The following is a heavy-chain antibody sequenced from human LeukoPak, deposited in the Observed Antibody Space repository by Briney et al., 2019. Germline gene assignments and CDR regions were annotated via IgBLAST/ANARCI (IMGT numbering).Heavy chain of an antibody. V-gene: IGHV3-23*01. Sequence: GGSLRLSCAASGFTFSSYAMSWVRQAPGKGLEWVSVISNSGGSTFYADSVKGQFTISRDNSKNTLYLQMNSLRAEDTAVYYCAKRASGSGTSLYYFDYWGQGALVNVSS. CDR3: AKRASGSGTSLYYFDY. J-gene: IGHJ4*02. D-gene: IGHD3-10*01. CDR1: GFTFSSYA. CDR2: ISNSGGST.